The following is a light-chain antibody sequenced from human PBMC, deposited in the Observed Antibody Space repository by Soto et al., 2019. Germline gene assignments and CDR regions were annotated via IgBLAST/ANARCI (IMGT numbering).Light chain of an antibody. Sequence: EIILTQSPATLSLSPGERATLSCGASQSVSSSYVAWYQHRPGLATRLLIHDASSRATGIPDRFSGSKSGTDFTRTISSLEPEAFAVYYGQQRSNWPLSITFGQGTRLEI. CDR1: QSVSSSY. J-gene: IGKJ5*01. CDR3: QQRSNWPLSIT. V-gene: IGKV3D-20*02. CDR2: DAS.